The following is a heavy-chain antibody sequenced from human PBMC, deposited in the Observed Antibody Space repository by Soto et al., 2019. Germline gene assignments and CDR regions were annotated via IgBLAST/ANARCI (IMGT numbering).Heavy chain of an antibody. CDR3: VSQRTSVLTQAYFDY. CDR1: DASISVHSYY. J-gene: IGHJ4*02. Sequence: SETLSLTCTVSDASISVHSYYWGWIRQSPGKGLEWIGSVYYRGRSYSKSSVKSRVTISVDTSKNQFSLNLNSVTASDTAVYFCVSQRTSVLTQAYFDYWGPGALVTVSS. V-gene: IGHV4-39*01. D-gene: IGHD2-8*01. CDR2: VYYRGRS.